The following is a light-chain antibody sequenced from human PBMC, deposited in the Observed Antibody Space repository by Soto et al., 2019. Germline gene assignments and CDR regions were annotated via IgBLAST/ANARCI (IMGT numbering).Light chain of an antibody. CDR1: SSNIGAGYD. CDR2: GNS. CDR3: QSYDSSLSGSV. Sequence: QSALTQPPSVSGAPGQRVTISCTGSSSNIGAGYDVHWYQQLPGTAPKLLIYGNSNRPSGVPDRFSGSKSGTSASLAITGLQAEDDADYYCQSYDSSLSGSVFGGGTKVTVL. J-gene: IGLJ3*02. V-gene: IGLV1-40*01.